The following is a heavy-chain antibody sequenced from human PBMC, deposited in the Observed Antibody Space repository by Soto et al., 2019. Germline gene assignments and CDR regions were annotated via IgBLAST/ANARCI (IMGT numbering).Heavy chain of an antibody. CDR2: IYYSGSI. V-gene: IGHV4-4*02. J-gene: IGHJ6*03. Sequence: QVQLQESGPGLVKPSGTLSLTCAVSSGSISSNNWWSWVRQPPGKGLEWIGEIYYSGSINYNPSLKSRVTISVDKSKNQFSLKLSSVTAADTAVYYCARVSYGDYDRYYNSYMDVWGKGTTVTVSS. CDR1: SGSISSNNW. D-gene: IGHD4-17*01. CDR3: ARVSYGDYDRYYNSYMDV.